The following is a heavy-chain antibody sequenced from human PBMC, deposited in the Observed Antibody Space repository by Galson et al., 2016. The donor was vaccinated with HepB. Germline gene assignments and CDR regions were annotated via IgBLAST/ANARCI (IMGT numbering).Heavy chain of an antibody. J-gene: IGHJ3*01. D-gene: IGHD6-25*01. Sequence: SLRLSCAASGFAFRSYGMHWVRQAPGKGLEWVAIISYDGRTYYADSVKGRFTVSRDNSKNTLFLKMTGLRVEDTAVYFCAKNEGFDLSSGSRGDAFDLWGQGTAVIVSS. CDR3: AKNEGFDLSSGSRGDAFDL. CDR2: ISYDGRT. CDR1: GFAFRSYG. V-gene: IGHV3-30*18.